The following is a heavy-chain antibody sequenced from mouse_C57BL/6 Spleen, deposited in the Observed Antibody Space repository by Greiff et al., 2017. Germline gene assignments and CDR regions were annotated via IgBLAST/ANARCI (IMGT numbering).Heavy chain of an antibody. J-gene: IGHJ4*01. D-gene: IGHD2-1*01. CDR2: ISSGSSTF. CDR3: ANRNYRDYYAMDY. V-gene: IGHV5-17*01. CDR1: GFTFSDHG. Sequence: EVHLVESGGGLVKPGGSLKLSCAASGFTFSDHGMHWVRQAPEKGLEWVAYISSGSSTFYYADTVKGRFTISRDNAKNTLFLQMTSLRSEDTAMYYCANRNYRDYYAMDYWGQGTSVTVSS.